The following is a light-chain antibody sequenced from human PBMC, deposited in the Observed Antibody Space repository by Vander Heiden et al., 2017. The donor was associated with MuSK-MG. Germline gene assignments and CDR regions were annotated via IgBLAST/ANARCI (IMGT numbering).Light chain of an antibody. V-gene: IGKV1-39*01. CDR2: AAS. CDR3: QQRDSTPRT. J-gene: IGKJ1*01. CDR1: QSISSY. Sequence: DIQMTQSPSSLSASVGDRVTITCRASQSISSYLNWYQQKPGKAPKLLIYAASSLQSGVPSRFSGSGSGTDFTLTISRLQPEDFVTYYCQQRDSTPRTFGQRTKVEIK.